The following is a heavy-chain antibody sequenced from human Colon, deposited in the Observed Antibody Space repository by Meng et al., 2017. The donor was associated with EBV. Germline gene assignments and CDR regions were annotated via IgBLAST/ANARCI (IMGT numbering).Heavy chain of an antibody. Sequence: QVAARESGPGPVGPSQPLSLTGTFSGSSMSSGNYYWSWIRQPPGKGLEWIGYIHHSGSAYYNPSLKSRVSISVDTSKSQFSLNLNSMTAADTAVYYCASFDHIPRRNYFDYWGQGTLVTVSS. J-gene: IGHJ4*02. CDR3: ASFDHIPRRNYFDY. CDR2: IHHSGSA. V-gene: IGHV4-30-4*01. CDR1: GSSMSSGNYY. D-gene: IGHD2-21*01.